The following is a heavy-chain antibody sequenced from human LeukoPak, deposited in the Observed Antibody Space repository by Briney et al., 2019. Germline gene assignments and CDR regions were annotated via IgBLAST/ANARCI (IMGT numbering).Heavy chain of an antibody. Sequence: ASLKVSCKASSYTFTSYGISWVRQAPGQGLEWMGWISAYNGNTDYAQKFQGRVTMATDTATTTAYMELRSLRSDDTAVYYCGRQSGSGSYTWFDPWGQGTLVTVSS. CDR3: GRQSGSGSYTWFDP. CDR1: SYTFTSYG. J-gene: IGHJ5*02. D-gene: IGHD3-10*01. CDR2: ISAYNGNT. V-gene: IGHV1-18*01.